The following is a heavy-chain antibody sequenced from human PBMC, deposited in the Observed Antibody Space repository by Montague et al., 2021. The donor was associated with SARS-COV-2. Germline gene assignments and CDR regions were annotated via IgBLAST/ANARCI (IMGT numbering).Heavy chain of an antibody. V-gene: IGHV3-30-3*01. D-gene: IGHD4-17*01. CDR3: CLYGDPTETTFHHYGMDV. Sequence: SLRLSCAASGFNFRTYAMHWVRQAPGKGLEWVAVISNDESKKYYADSVKGRFTISRDNSKNTLFLQMNSLRPEDTAMYFCCLYGDPTETTFHHYGMDVWGQGTTVTVSS. J-gene: IGHJ6*02. CDR2: ISNDESKK. CDR1: GFNFRTYA.